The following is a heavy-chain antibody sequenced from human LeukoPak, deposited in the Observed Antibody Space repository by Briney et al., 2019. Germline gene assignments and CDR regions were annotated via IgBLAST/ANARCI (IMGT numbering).Heavy chain of an antibody. V-gene: IGHV3-23*01. D-gene: IGHD1-26*01. J-gene: IGHJ4*02. Sequence: PGGSLRLSCAASGFPFSTYAMTWVRQAPGKGLEWVSTLSDTGSMIYYADSVKGRFTISRDNSKNTVYLQTNSLRADDTAVYYCVKDGGIYPAWYFEYWGQGTLVTVSS. CDR2: LSDTGSMI. CDR3: VKDGGIYPAWYFEY. CDR1: GFPFSTYA.